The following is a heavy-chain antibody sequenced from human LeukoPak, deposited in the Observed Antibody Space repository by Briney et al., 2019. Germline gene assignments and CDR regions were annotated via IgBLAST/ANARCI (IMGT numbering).Heavy chain of an antibody. CDR1: GFTFIDYY. Sequence: SLRLSCAASGFTFIDYYMSWIRQAPGKGLEWVSYISSSGSTRYYADSVKGRFPISRDNAKNSLYLQMNSLRAEDAAVYYCARGTGDLLWFGEVFGDIWGQGTMVTVSS. J-gene: IGHJ3*02. D-gene: IGHD3-10*01. CDR3: ARGTGDLLWFGEVFGDI. CDR2: ISSSGSTR. V-gene: IGHV3-11*01.